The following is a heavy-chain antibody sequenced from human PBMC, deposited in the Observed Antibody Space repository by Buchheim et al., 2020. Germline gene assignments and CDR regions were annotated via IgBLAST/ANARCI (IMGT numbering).Heavy chain of an antibody. CDR2: IFHTGST. CDR1: GGSISTNYW. J-gene: IGHJ5*02. Sequence: QVQLQESGPGLVKPSGTLSLTCAVSGGSISTNYWWSWVRQSPGKGLEWIGEIFHTGSTNYNPSLKSRVTISVDKSKNQFSLKLTSVTAADTAVYYCATEAAAGPKGINWFDPWGQGTL. D-gene: IGHD6-13*01. CDR3: ATEAAAGPKGINWFDP. V-gene: IGHV4-4*02.